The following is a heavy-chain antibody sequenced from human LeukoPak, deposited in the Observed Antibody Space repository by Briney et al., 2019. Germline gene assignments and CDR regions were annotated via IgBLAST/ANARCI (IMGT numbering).Heavy chain of an antibody. CDR2: VRSKGYGGTA. J-gene: IGHJ4*02. CDR3: TREIRYFDWFQADY. Sequence: GGSLRLSCTTSGFTFGDYSMSWFRQAPGKGLEWVGFVRSKGYGGTAEYAASVKGRFTISRDDSNSIAYLQMDSLKTEDTAVYYCTREIRYFDWFQADYWGQGTLVTVSS. CDR1: GFTFGDYS. V-gene: IGHV3-49*03. D-gene: IGHD3-9*01.